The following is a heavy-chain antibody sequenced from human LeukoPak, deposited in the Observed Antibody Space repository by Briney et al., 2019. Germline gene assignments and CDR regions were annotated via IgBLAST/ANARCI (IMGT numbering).Heavy chain of an antibody. CDR3: AREGLRSIAARRGTRDYMDV. CDR2: INPNSGGT. D-gene: IGHD6-6*01. V-gene: IGHV1-2*02. CDR1: GYTFTGYY. Sequence: ASVTVSCKASGYTFTGYYMHWVRQAPGQGLEWMGWINPNSGGTNYAQNFQGRVTMTTGTSTSTVYMELRSLRSDDTAVYYCAREGLRSIAARRGTRDYMDVWGKGTTVIVSS. J-gene: IGHJ6*03.